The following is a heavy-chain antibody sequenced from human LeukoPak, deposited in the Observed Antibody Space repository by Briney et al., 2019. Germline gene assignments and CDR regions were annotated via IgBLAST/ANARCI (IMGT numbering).Heavy chain of an antibody. Sequence: SETLSLTCTVSGGSISTNYWSWIRQPPGKGLEWIGYVYYSGSTNYKPSLKSRVTISVDTSKNQFSLKLTSVTAADTAVYYCARNGSGRYYFDYWGQGTLVTVSS. CDR2: VYYSGST. D-gene: IGHD3-10*01. CDR1: GGSISTNY. J-gene: IGHJ4*02. V-gene: IGHV4-59*01. CDR3: ARNGSGRYYFDY.